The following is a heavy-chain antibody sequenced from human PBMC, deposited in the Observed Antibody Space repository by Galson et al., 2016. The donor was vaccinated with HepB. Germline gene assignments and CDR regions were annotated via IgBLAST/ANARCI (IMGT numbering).Heavy chain of an antibody. V-gene: IGHV4-31*03. CDR2: TYYSGST. D-gene: IGHD6-13*01. CDR1: GGSISGGYY. Sequence: TLSLTCTVSGGSISGGYYWNWIRQHPGKGTEWIGHTYYSGSTYYNPSLKSRVAISADTSKNQFSLKMSSVTAADTAVYYCARNTYSSSWPKWYFDLWGRGILVTVSS. J-gene: IGHJ2*01. CDR3: ARNTYSSSWPKWYFDL.